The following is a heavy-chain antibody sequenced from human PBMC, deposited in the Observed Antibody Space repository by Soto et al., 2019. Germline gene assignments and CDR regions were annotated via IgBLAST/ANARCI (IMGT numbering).Heavy chain of an antibody. CDR1: GGSISSYY. CDR2: IYYSGST. J-gene: IGHJ3*02. CDR3: ARLSVAFDI. Sequence: QVQLQESGPGLVKPSETLSLTCTVSGGSISSYYWSWIRQPPGKGLEWIGYIYYSGSTNYNPSLKSRVTISVDTSKNQFSLKLSSVTAADTAVYYCARLSVAFDIWGQGTMVTVSS. V-gene: IGHV4-59*08.